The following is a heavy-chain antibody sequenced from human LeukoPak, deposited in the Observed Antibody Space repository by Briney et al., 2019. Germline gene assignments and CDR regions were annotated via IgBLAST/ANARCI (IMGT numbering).Heavy chain of an antibody. J-gene: IGHJ5*01. V-gene: IGHV3-23*01. CDR2: ISGSGGST. CDR3: AKSLYYYDSTFDF. CDR1: GFTFSSYN. D-gene: IGHD3-22*01. Sequence: GGSLRLSCAASGFTFSSYNMSWVRQAPGKGLEWVSAISGSGGSTYYADSVKGRFTISRDNSKNTLYLEVNSLRAEDTAIYYCAKSLYYYDSTFDFWGQGTLVTVSS.